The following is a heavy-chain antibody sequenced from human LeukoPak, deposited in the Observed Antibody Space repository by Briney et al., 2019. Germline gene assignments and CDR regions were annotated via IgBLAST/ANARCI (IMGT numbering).Heavy chain of an antibody. CDR3: ARQYGTAKIPDY. CDR2: IYYSGST. CDR1: GGFITNSSYY. Sequence: SETLSLTCTVSGGFITNSSYYWGWIRQPPGKGLEWIGSIYYSGSTYYNPSLKSRVTISVDTSKNQFSLKLSSVTAADTAVYYCARQYGTAKIPDYWGQGTLVTVSS. D-gene: IGHD4-17*01. J-gene: IGHJ4*02. V-gene: IGHV4-39*01.